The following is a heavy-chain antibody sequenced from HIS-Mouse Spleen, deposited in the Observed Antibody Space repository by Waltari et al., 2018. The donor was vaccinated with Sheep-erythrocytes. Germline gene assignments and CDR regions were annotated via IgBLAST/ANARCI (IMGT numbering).Heavy chain of an antibody. V-gene: IGHV3-30*18. CDR2: ISDDGSNK. D-gene: IGHD6-13*01. J-gene: IGHJ4*02. CDR1: GFTFSSYG. CDR3: AKDQSSWYLDY. Sequence: QVQLVESGGGVVQPGRSLRLSCAASGFTFSSYGMHWVRQAPGKGLEWVAVISDDGSNKYYADSVKGRFTISRDNSKNTLYLQMNSLRAEDTAVYYCAKDQSSWYLDYWGQGTLVTVSS.